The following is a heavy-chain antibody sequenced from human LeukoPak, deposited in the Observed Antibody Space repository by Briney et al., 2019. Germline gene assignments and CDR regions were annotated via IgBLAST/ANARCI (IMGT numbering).Heavy chain of an antibody. Sequence: ASVKVSCKASGYTFTSYGISWVRQAPGQGLEWMGWISDNNGDTNYAQKLQGRVTMTTDMSTTTAYMELTSLTSDDTAAYYCARDEHYYGSGTYYRRASTFDIWGQGTTVTVSS. V-gene: IGHV1-18*04. J-gene: IGHJ3*02. CDR3: ARDEHYYGSGTYYRRASTFDI. CDR1: GYTFTSYG. CDR2: ISDNNGDT. D-gene: IGHD3-10*01.